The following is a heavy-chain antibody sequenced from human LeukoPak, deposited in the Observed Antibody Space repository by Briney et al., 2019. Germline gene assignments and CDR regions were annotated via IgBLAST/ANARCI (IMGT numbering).Heavy chain of an antibody. Sequence: GGSLRLSFAASGFTFSSYAMSWVRQAPGKGLEWVSAISGSGGTTYYADSVKGRFTISRDNSKNTLYLQMSSLRAEDTAEYYCAKDPYRVVRGVMAEIDYWGQGTLVTVSS. D-gene: IGHD3-10*01. J-gene: IGHJ4*02. CDR3: AKDPYRVVRGVMAEIDY. CDR1: GFTFSSYA. CDR2: ISGSGGTT. V-gene: IGHV3-23*01.